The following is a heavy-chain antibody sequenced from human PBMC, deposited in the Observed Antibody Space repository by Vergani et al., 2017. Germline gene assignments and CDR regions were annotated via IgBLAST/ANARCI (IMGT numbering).Heavy chain of an antibody. D-gene: IGHD6-6*01. CDR3: ARDRSSRSNNSSSTRMGWFDP. CDR2: IYYSGST. J-gene: IGHJ5*02. V-gene: IGHV4-30-4*01. Sequence: QVQLQESGPGLVKPSQTLSPTCTVSGGSISSGDYYWSWIRQPPGKGLEWIGYIYYSGSTYYNPSLKSRVTISVDTSKNQFSLKLSSVTAADTAVYYCARDRSSRSNNSSSTRMGWFDPWGQGTLVTVSS. CDR1: GGSISSGDYY.